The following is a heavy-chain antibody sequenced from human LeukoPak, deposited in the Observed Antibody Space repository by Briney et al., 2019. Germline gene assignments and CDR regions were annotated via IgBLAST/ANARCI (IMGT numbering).Heavy chain of an antibody. CDR2: IYYSGST. CDR1: GGSISSGGYY. D-gene: IGHD6-25*01. J-gene: IGHJ3*02. V-gene: IGHV4-31*03. Sequence: SETLSLTCTVSGGSISSGGYYWSWIRQHPGKGLEWIGYIYYSGSTYYNPSLKSRVTISVDTSKNQFSLKLSSVTAADTAVYYCARDRRLLRPYHFDIWGQGTMVTVSS. CDR3: ARDRRLLRPYHFDI.